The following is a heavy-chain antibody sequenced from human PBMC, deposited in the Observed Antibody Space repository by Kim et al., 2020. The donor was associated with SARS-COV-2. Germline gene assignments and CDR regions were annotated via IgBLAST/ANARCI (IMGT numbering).Heavy chain of an antibody. Sequence: ASVKVSCKVSGYTLTELSMHWVRQAPGKGLEWMGGFDPEDGETIYAQKFQGRVTMTEDTSTDTAYMELSSLRSEDTAVYYCATGPPPNYYYYYGMDVWGQGTTVTVSS. CDR3: ATGPPPNYYYYYGMDV. J-gene: IGHJ6*02. CDR2: FDPEDGET. V-gene: IGHV1-24*01. CDR1: GYTLTELS.